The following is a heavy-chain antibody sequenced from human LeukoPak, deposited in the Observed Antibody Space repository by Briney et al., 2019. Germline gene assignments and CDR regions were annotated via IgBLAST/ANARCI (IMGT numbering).Heavy chain of an antibody. Sequence: EASVKVSCKASGGTFSSYAINWVRQAPGQGLEWMGEIFPIFGTTHYAQKSHGRVTIIADKSTSTAYMELSSLRSEDTAVYYCARAVPYYDYVWGSHTYFDYWGQGTLVTVSS. D-gene: IGHD3-16*01. CDR2: IFPIFGTT. CDR1: GGTFSSYA. V-gene: IGHV1-69*06. CDR3: ARAVPYYDYVWGSHTYFDY. J-gene: IGHJ4*02.